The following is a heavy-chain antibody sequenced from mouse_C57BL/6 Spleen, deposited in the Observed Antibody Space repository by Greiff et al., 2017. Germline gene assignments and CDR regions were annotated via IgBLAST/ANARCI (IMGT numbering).Heavy chain of an antibody. Sequence: EVQLVESGPGLVKPSQSLSLTCSVTGYSITSGYYWNWIRQFPGNKLEWMGYISYDGSNNYNPSLKNRISFTRDTSKNQCFLKLNSVTTEDTATYYCARGGDYWGQGTSVTVSS. V-gene: IGHV3-6*01. CDR2: ISYDGSN. J-gene: IGHJ4*01. CDR3: ARGGDY. CDR1: GYSITSGYY.